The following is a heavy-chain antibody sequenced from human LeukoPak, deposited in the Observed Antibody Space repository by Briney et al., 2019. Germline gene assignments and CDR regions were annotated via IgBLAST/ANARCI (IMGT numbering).Heavy chain of an antibody. CDR2: ISSSSSYI. V-gene: IGHV3-21*01. D-gene: IGHD1-26*01. J-gene: IGHJ4*02. CDR3: ARRWELQVHGEFDY. CDR1: GFTFSSYS. Sequence: PGGSLRLSCAASGFTFSSYSMNWVRQAPGKGLEWVSSISSSSSYIYYADSVKGRFTISRDNAKNSLYLQMNSLRAEDTAVYYCARRWELQVHGEFDYWGQGTLVTVSS.